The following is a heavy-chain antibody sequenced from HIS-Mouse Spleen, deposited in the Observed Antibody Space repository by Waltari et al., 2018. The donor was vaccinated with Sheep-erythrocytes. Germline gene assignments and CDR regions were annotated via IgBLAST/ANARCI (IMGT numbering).Heavy chain of an antibody. V-gene: IGHV3-30*18. Sequence: QVQLVESGGGVVQPGRSLRLSCAASGFTFSSYGMHWVRQAPGKGLEGVAVISYDGSNKYYADSVKGRFTISRDNSKNTLYLQMNSRRAEDTAVYYCAKDQWELIGPFDYWGQGTLVTVSS. CDR2: ISYDGSNK. CDR1: GFTFSSYG. D-gene: IGHD1-26*01. CDR3: AKDQWELIGPFDY. J-gene: IGHJ4*02.